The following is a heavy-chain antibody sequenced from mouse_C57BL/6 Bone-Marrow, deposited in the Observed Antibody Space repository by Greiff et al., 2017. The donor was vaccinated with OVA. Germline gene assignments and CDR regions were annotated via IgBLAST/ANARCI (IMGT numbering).Heavy chain of an antibody. CDR3: ARGNVGSSFYAMDY. CDR1: GFNIKNTY. CDR2: IDPANDNT. D-gene: IGHD1-1*01. J-gene: IGHJ4*01. Sequence: VQLQQSVAELVRPGASVKLSCTASGFNIKNTYMHWVKQRPEQGLEWIGRIDPANDNTKYAPKFQGKATMTADTSSNTAYLQLSSLSSEDTAVDCCARGNVGSSFYAMDYWGQGTSVTVSS. V-gene: IGHV14-3*01.